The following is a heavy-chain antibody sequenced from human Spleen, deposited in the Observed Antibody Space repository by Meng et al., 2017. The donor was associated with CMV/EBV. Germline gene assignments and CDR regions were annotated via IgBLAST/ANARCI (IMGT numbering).Heavy chain of an antibody. D-gene: IGHD3-22*01. V-gene: IGHV3-23*03. CDR2: IYSGGSST. Sequence: GGSLRLSCAASGCTVTSNYMSWVRQAPGKGLEWVSVIYSGGSSTYYADSVKGRFTISRDNSKNTLYLQMNSLRAEDTAVYYCAKDRGQYYYDSSGYEPFDYWGQGTLVTVSS. CDR3: AKDRGQYYYDSSGYEPFDY. J-gene: IGHJ4*02. CDR1: GCTVTSNY.